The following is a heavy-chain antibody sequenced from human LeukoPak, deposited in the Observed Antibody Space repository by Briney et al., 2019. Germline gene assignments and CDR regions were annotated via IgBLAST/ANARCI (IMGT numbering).Heavy chain of an antibody. V-gene: IGHV3-23*01. CDR2: INGDGGST. CDR3: AKWGAQSGSYRVVDC. D-gene: IGHD3-10*01. Sequence: GGSLRLSCAASGXTFRSYAMSWVRQARGKGQEWVSAINGDGGSTYYADSVKGRFTISRDNSNNTLFLQMNSLRVEDTAVYYCAKWGAQSGSYRVVDCWGRGTLVTVSS. CDR1: GXTFRSYA. J-gene: IGHJ4*02.